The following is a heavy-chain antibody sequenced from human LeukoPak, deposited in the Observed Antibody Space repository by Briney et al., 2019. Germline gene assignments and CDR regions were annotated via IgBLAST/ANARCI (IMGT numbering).Heavy chain of an antibody. J-gene: IGHJ4*02. CDR1: GGSFSGYY. V-gene: IGHV4-34*01. CDR2: INHSGST. Sequence: SEILSLTCAVYGGSFSGYYWSWIRQPPGKGLEWIGEINHSGSTNYNPSLKSRVSISVDTSKNQFSLKLSSVTAADTAVYYCARIKYYYGSGSYPFDYWGQGTLVTVSS. D-gene: IGHD3-10*01. CDR3: ARIKYYYGSGSYPFDY.